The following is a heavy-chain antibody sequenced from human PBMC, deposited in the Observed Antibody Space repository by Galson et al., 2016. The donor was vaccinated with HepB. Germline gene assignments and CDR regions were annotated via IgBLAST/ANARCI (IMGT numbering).Heavy chain of an antibody. V-gene: IGHV3-23*01. Sequence: SLRLSCAASGFTLSSYAMSWVRQAPGEGLEWVSAISSSGGTTYYADSVKGRFTISRDTSKNTLYLQMNSLRAEDTAVYYCVKDPRGRDPWGQGTLVTVSS. J-gene: IGHJ5*02. CDR3: VKDPRGRDP. CDR1: GFTLSSYA. D-gene: IGHD3-10*01. CDR2: ISSSGGTT.